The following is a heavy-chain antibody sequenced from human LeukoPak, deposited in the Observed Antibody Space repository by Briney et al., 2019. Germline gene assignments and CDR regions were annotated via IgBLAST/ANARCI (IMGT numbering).Heavy chain of an antibody. Sequence: SETLSLTCTVSGGSISSYYWGWIRQPPGKGLEWIGSIYYSGSTYYNPSLKSRVTISVDTSKNQFSLKLSSVTAADTAVYYCARQGYYDSSAPHDDYWGQGTLVTVSS. V-gene: IGHV4-39*01. CDR3: ARQGYYDSSAPHDDY. J-gene: IGHJ4*02. CDR2: IYYSGST. D-gene: IGHD3-22*01. CDR1: GGSISSYY.